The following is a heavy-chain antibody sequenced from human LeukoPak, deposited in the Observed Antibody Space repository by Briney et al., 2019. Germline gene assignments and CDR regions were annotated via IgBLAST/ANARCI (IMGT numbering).Heavy chain of an antibody. CDR2: MNPNSGNT. J-gene: IGHJ4*02. CDR1: GYTFTSYD. D-gene: IGHD3-10*01. Sequence: ASVKVSCKASGYTFTSYDINWVRQATGQGLEWMGWMNPNSGNTGYAQKFQGRVTMTRNTSISTAYMELSSLRSEDTAVYYCARFTGITKGFDYWGQGTLVTVSS. V-gene: IGHV1-8*01. CDR3: ARFTGITKGFDY.